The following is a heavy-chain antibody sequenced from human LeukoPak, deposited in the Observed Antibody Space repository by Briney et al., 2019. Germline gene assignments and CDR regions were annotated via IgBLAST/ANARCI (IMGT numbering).Heavy chain of an antibody. J-gene: IGHJ6*02. CDR3: ARVRYGMDV. CDR1: GGTFSSYA. V-gene: IGHV1-69*05. Sequence: SVKVSCKASGGTFSSYAISWVRQAPGQGLEWMGGIIPIFGTANYAQKFQGRVTMTRNTSISTAYMELSSLRSEDTAVYYCARVRYGMDVWGQGTTVTVSS. CDR2: IIPIFGTA.